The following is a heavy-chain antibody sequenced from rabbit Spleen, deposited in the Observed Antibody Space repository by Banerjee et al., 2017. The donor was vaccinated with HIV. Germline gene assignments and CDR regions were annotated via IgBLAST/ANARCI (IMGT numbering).Heavy chain of an antibody. V-gene: IGHV1S45*01. CDR3: ARDLNSDYGMDL. CDR2: IVTRSGST. CDR1: GFTISSNA. J-gene: IGHJ6*01. Sequence: QQQLVESGGGLVKPGASLTLTCTASGFTISSNAMCWVRQAPGTGLEWIACIVTRSGSTGYASWAKGRFTISKTSSTTVTLQMTSLTAADTATYFCARDLNSDYGMDLWGPGTLVTVS.